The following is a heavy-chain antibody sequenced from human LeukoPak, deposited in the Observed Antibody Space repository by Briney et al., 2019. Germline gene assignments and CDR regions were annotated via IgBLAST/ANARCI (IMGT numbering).Heavy chain of an antibody. CDR1: GFSVSRNY. Sequence: PGGSLRLSCAASGFSVSRNYMTWVRQAPGEGLEWVSVIYSGGRTDYADSVKGRFTISRDSSKNTLYPQMNSLRAEDTAVYYCTRDVIRGTNLGYWGQGTLVTVSS. D-gene: IGHD3-10*01. J-gene: IGHJ4*02. V-gene: IGHV3-66*02. CDR3: TRDVIRGTNLGY. CDR2: IYSGGRT.